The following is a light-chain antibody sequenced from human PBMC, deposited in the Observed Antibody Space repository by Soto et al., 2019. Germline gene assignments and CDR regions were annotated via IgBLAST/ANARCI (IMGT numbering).Light chain of an antibody. V-gene: IGLV2-18*02. CDR1: SSDVGGYNR. Sequence: QSVLTQSPSVSGSPGQSVTISCTGTSSDVGGYNRVSWYQQPPGTAPKLMIYEVSNRPSGVPDRFSGSKSGNTASLTISGLQAEDEADYYCSSYTSSTTFLWVFGGGTKLTVL. J-gene: IGLJ3*02. CDR2: EVS. CDR3: SSYTSSTTFLWV.